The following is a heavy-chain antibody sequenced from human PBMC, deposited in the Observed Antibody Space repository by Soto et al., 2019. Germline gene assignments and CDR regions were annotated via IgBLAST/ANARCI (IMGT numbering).Heavy chain of an antibody. Sequence: SETLSLTCTVSGGSISSYYWSWIRQPPGKGLEWIGYIYYSGSTNYNPSLKSRVTISVDTSKNQFSLKLSSVTAADTAVYYCARLALDYDILTGYFYYWGQGTLVTVSS. J-gene: IGHJ4*02. V-gene: IGHV4-59*08. CDR3: ARLALDYDILTGYFYY. CDR1: GGSISSYY. D-gene: IGHD3-9*01. CDR2: IYYSGST.